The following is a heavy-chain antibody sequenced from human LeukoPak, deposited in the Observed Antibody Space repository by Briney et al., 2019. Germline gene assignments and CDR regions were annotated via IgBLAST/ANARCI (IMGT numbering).Heavy chain of an antibody. D-gene: IGHD6-13*01. J-gene: IGHJ4*02. V-gene: IGHV4-34*01. CDR2: INHSGST. Sequence: PSETLSLTCAVYGGSFSGYYWSWIRQPPGKGLEWIGEINHSGSTNYNPSLKSRVTISVDTSKNQFSLKLSSVTAADTAVYYCARGSQYRISWYEVVGYYFDYWGQGTLVTVSS. CDR3: ARGSQYRISWYEVVGYYFDY. CDR1: GGSFSGYY.